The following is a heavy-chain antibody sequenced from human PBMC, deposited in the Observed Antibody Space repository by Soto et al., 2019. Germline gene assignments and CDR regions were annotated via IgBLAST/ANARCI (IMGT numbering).Heavy chain of an antibody. CDR2: VYNSGRP. CDR3: ARQPGDMTNALMDV. D-gene: IGHD3-10*01. V-gene: IGHV4-59*08. CDR1: GGSIGNYY. Sequence: QVQLQESGPGLVKPSETLSLTCTVSGGSIGNYYWSWIRQSPGKGLEWIGYVYNSGRPNYNPSLKSRVSMSLDMSKNQFSLRLSSVTAADTALYYCARQPGDMTNALMDVWGKGTSVTVSS. J-gene: IGHJ6*03.